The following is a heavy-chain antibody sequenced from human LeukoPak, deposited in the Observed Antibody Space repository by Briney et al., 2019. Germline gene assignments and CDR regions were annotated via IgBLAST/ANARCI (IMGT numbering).Heavy chain of an antibody. V-gene: IGHV1-69*13. J-gene: IGHJ6*02. CDR3: ARDFRSAHYYYYGMDV. D-gene: IGHD6-25*01. Sequence: ASVMASCKASGYTFTSYAMNWVRQAPGQGLEWMGGIIPIFGTANYAQKFQGRVTITADESTSTAYMELSSLRSEDTAVYYCARDFRSAHYYYYGMDVWGQGTTVTVSS. CDR1: GYTFTSYA. CDR2: IIPIFGTA.